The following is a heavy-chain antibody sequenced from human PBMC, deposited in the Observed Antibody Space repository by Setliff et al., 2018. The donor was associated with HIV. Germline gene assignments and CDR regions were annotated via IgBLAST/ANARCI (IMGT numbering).Heavy chain of an antibody. Sequence: SETLSLTCTVSGGSISSSSYYWGWLRQPPGKGLEWIGSIYYRGSTYYNPSLKSRVTISVDTSKNQFSLKLSSVTAADTAVYYCAGVMGNYYDSSGYYADYWGKGTLVTVTS. D-gene: IGHD3-22*01. CDR2: IYYRGST. CDR1: GGSISSSSYY. CDR3: AGVMGNYYDSSGYYADY. J-gene: IGHJ4*02. V-gene: IGHV4-39*07.